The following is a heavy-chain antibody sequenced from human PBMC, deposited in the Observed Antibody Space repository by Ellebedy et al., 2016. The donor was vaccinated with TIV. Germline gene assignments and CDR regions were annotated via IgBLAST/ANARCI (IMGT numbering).Heavy chain of an antibody. D-gene: IGHD1/OR15-1a*01. Sequence: PGGSLRLSCAASGFTFANAWMNWVRQAPGKGLEWVGRIKSNVLGATTDYAAPVKGRFTISRDDSQNTLYLQMSSLKTEDTAVYYCLTELLGWEHYRDLYWGQGTLVTVSS. V-gene: IGHV3-15*07. CDR1: GFTFANAW. CDR2: IKSNVLGATT. J-gene: IGHJ4*02. CDR3: LTELLGWEHYRDLY.